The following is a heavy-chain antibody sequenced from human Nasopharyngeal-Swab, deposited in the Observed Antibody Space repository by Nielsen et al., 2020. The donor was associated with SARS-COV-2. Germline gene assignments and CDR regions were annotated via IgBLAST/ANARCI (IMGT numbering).Heavy chain of an antibody. D-gene: IGHD3-3*01. Sequence: LSLTCAASGFTFSNAWMSWVRQAPGKGLEWVGRIKSKTDGGTTDYAAPVKGRFTISRDDSKNTLYLQMNSLKTEDTAVYYCTTEYYDFWSGYQNWFDPWGQGTLVTVSS. CDR3: TTEYYDFWSGYQNWFDP. CDR1: GFTFSNAW. V-gene: IGHV3-15*01. J-gene: IGHJ5*02. CDR2: IKSKTDGGTT.